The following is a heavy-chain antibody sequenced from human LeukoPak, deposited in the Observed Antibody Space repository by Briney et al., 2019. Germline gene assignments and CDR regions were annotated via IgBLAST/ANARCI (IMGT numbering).Heavy chain of an antibody. V-gene: IGHV3-66*01. D-gene: IGHD3-16*01. Sequence: GGSLRLSCAASGFTVSSNYMTWVRQAPGKGLEWVSVIFGGGSTYYADSVKGRFTISRDNSKNTLFLQMNSLRVEDTAVYYCARGPGGYDKWGQGTLVTVSS. CDR2: IFGGGST. CDR1: GFTVSSNY. J-gene: IGHJ4*02. CDR3: ARGPGGYDK.